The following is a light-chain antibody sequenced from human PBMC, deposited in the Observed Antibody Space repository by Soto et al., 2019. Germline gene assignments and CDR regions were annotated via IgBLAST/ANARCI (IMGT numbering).Light chain of an antibody. CDR1: NIGGKS. CDR3: QVWESGRGV. J-gene: IGLJ1*01. CDR2: DDS. Sequence: SYELTQPPSVSVAPGQTAGITCGGNNIGGKSVHWYQQKPGQAPVLVVYDDSDRPSGIPERFSGSNSVNTATLTISRVAAGDEADYYCQVWESGRGVFGTGTKVTVL. V-gene: IGLV3-21*02.